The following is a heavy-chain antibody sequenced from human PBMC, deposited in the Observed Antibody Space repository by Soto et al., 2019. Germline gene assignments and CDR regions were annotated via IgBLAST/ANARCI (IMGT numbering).Heavy chain of an antibody. V-gene: IGHV4-4*07. CDR2: IYTGGNT. J-gene: IGHJ5*02. CDR1: GRSMISYY. Sequence: SETLSLTCNVSGRSMISYYWSWIRQPAGKGLEWIGRIYTGGNTNYNPSLKSRVTMSLDTSRNQFSLKLSSVTAADTAVYYCTRGPPRVQWFDPWGLGTLVTVSS. CDR3: TRGPPRVQWFDP.